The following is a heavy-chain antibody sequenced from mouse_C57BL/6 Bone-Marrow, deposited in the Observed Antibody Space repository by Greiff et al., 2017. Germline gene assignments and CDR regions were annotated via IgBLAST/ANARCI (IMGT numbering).Heavy chain of an antibody. CDR3: TRSLIYYGTNY. V-gene: IGHV14-2*01. CDR1: GFNIKDYY. CDR2: IDPEDGET. Sequence: EVKLMESGAELVKPGASVKLSCTASGFNIKDYYIHWVKQRTEQGLEWIGRIDPEDGETKYAPKFQDKATITADTSSNTAYLQLSSLTSEETAVYYCTRSLIYYGTNYWGQGTTLTVSS. D-gene: IGHD1-1*01. J-gene: IGHJ2*01.